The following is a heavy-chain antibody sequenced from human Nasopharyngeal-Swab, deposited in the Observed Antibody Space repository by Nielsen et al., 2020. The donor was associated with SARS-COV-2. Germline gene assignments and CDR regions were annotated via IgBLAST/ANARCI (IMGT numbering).Heavy chain of an antibody. CDR2: INPNSGGT. Sequence: ASVKVSCKASGYTFTGYYMHWVRQAPGQGLEWMGRINPNSGGTNYAQKFQGRVTMTRDTSISTAYMELSRLRSDDTAVYYCARVRWGMATMHPMDVWGKGTTVTVSS. J-gene: IGHJ6*03. D-gene: IGHD5-24*01. V-gene: IGHV1-2*06. CDR1: GYTFTGYY. CDR3: ARVRWGMATMHPMDV.